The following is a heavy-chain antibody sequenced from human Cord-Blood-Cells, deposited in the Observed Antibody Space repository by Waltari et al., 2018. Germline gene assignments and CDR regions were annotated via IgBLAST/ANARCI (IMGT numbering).Heavy chain of an antibody. D-gene: IGHD7-27*01. CDR3: ARDGPGDFTWYFDL. V-gene: IGHV3-30*04. CDR2: ISYDGSNK. Sequence: QVQLVESGGGVVQPGRSLRLSCAAPGCTFSSYAIHRVRRAPGKGLEWVAVISYDGSNKYYADSVKGRFTISRDNSKNTLYLQMNSLRAEDTAVYYCARDGPGDFTWYFDLWGRGTLVTVSS. J-gene: IGHJ2*01. CDR1: GCTFSSYA.